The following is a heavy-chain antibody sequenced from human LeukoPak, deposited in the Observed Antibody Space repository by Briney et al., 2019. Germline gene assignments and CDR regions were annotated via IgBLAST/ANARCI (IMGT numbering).Heavy chain of an antibody. D-gene: IGHD1-26*01. CDR2: IYYSGST. V-gene: IGHV4-39*01. Sequence: SETLSLTCTVSGGSISSSSYYWGWIRQPQGEGLEGIGSIYYSGSTYYNPSLKSRVTISVDTSKNQFSLKLSSVTAADTAVYYCARSLLGATSRIFIYWGPGTLVTVSS. CDR3: ARSLLGATSRIFIY. J-gene: IGHJ4*02. CDR1: GGSISSSSYY.